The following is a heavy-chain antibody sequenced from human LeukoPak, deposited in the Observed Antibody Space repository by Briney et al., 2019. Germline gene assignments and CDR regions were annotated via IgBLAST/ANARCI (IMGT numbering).Heavy chain of an antibody. D-gene: IGHD3-10*01. CDR2: ISYDGSNK. Sequence: AGGSLRLSCAASGFTFSDYAIHWVRQAPGKGLEWVAVISYDGSNKYYADSVKGRFTISRDNSKNTLYLQMNSLRAEDTAVYCCAKAARDGSGSGPFSLWGQGTLVTVSS. CDR3: AKAARDGSGSGPFSL. J-gene: IGHJ4*02. V-gene: IGHV3-30*04. CDR1: GFTFSDYA.